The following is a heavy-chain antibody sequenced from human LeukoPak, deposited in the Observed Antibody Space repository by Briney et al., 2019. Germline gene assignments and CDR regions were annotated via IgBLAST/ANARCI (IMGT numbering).Heavy chain of an antibody. CDR1: GFTFDDYA. D-gene: IGHD6-6*01. V-gene: IGHV3-9*01. CDR3: TRDVGYSSSSLGTPLDY. J-gene: IGHJ4*02. Sequence: GGSLRLSCAASGFTFDDYAMHWVRQAPGKGLEWVSGISRNSGSIGYADSVKGRFTISRDNAKNSLYLQMNSLRAEDTALYYCTRDVGYSSSSLGTPLDYWGQGTLVTVSS. CDR2: ISRNSGSI.